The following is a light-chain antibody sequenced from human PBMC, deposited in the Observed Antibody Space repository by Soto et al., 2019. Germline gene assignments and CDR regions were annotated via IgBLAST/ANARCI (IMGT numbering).Light chain of an antibody. J-gene: IGKJ1*01. CDR1: QSVLYSSNNKNY. V-gene: IGKV4-1*01. Sequence: DIVMTQSPDSLAVSLGERATINCKSSQSVLYSSNNKNYLAWYQLKPGQPPKLLIYWASTRGSGVPDRFSGSGSGTDFPLTISSLQAEDVAVYYCQQYYTPLRTFSQGTKVEIK. CDR3: QQYYTPLRT. CDR2: WAS.